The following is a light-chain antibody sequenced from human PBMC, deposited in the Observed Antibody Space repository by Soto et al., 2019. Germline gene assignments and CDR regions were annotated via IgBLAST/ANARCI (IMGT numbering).Light chain of an antibody. Sequence: QSALTQPASVSGSPGQSITISCTGTSSDVGAYNYVSWYQHHPGKAPKVIIYEVSNRPSGVSHRFSGSRSGNTASLTISGLQAEDEADYYCCSYTSSRTYVFGTGTKVTVL. CDR1: SSDVGAYNY. CDR2: EVS. CDR3: CSYTSSRTYV. J-gene: IGLJ1*01. V-gene: IGLV2-14*01.